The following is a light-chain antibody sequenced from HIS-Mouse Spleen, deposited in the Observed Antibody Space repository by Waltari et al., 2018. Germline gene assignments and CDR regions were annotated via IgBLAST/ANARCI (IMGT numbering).Light chain of an antibody. V-gene: IGLV2-14*03. J-gene: IGLJ2*01. CDR2: DVS. Sequence: QSALTQPPSASVSGSPGQSITISCTGTSSDVGGYNYVSWYQQHPGKAPKLMIYDVSNRPSGVSNRFSGSKSGNTASLTISGLQAEDEADYYCSSYTSSSTLVFGGGTKLTVL. CDR3: SSYTSSSTLV. CDR1: SSDVGGYNY.